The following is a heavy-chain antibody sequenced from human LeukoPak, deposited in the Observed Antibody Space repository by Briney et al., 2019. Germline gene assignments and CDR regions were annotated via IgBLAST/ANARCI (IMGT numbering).Heavy chain of an antibody. Sequence: SETLSLTCAVYGGSFSGYYWSWIRQPPGKGLEWIGEINHSGSTNYNPSLKSRVTISVDTSKNQFSLKLSSVTAADTAVYYCAREEYSGVGSLDPWGQGTLVTVSS. CDR2: INHSGST. CDR1: GGSFSGYY. J-gene: IGHJ5*02. D-gene: IGHD6-6*01. V-gene: IGHV4-34*01. CDR3: AREEYSGVGSLDP.